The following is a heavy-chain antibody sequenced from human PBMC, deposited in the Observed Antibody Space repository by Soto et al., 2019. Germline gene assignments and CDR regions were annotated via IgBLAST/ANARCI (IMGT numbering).Heavy chain of an antibody. CDR1: GFSLSNPRMG. CDR3: ARIGYSYGPYGMDV. V-gene: IGHV2-26*01. D-gene: IGHD5-18*01. CDR2: IFSNDEK. J-gene: IGHJ6*02. Sequence: SGPTLVNPTDTLTLTCTVSGFSLSNPRMGVDWIRQPPGKALDWLAHIFSNDEKSYSTSLKSRLTISKDTSKSQVVLTMTNMDPGDTATYYCARIGYSYGPYGMDVWGQGTTVTVSS.